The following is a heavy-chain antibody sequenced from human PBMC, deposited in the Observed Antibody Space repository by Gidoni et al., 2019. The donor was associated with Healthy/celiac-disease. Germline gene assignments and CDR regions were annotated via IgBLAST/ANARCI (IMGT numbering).Heavy chain of an antibody. V-gene: IGHV3-30*18. D-gene: IGHD3-10*01. Sequence: QVQLVESGGGVVQPGRSLRLSCAASGFTFSSYGMHWVRQAPGKGLEWVAVISYDGSNKYYADSVKGRFTISRDNSKNTLYLQMNSLRAEDTAVYYCAKGSLWFGELSSAFDIWGQGTMVTVSS. CDR1: GFTFSSYG. J-gene: IGHJ3*02. CDR3: AKGSLWFGELSSAFDI. CDR2: ISYDGSNK.